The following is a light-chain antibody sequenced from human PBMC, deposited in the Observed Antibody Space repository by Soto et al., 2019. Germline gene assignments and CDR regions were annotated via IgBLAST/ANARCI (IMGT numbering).Light chain of an antibody. V-gene: IGKV1-39*01. CDR2: GAS. Sequence: DIQMTQSPSSLSASVGDRVTITCRASQGISTYLHWYQQKPGKAPKLLISGASRLQSGVPSRFSASGYGTDFTLSINRLQREDFATYYCQQTYRTPRTFGQGTKVEIK. CDR1: QGISTY. CDR3: QQTYRTPRT. J-gene: IGKJ1*01.